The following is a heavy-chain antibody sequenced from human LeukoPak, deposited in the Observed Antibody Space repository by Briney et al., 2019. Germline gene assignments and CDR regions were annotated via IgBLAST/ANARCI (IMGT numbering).Heavy chain of an antibody. V-gene: IGHV3-48*03. CDR1: GFTFSSYE. D-gene: IGHD3-10*01. CDR2: ISSSGSTI. CDR3: ARGHITMVRGVID. J-gene: IGHJ4*02. Sequence: GGTLRLSCAASGFTFSSYEMNWVRQAPGKGLEWVSYISSSGSTIYYADSVKGRFTISRDNAKNSLYLQMNSLRAEDTAVYYCARGHITMVRGVIDWGQGTLSPSPQ.